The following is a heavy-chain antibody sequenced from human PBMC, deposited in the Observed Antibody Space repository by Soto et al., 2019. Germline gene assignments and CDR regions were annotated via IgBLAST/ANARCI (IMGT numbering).Heavy chain of an antibody. D-gene: IGHD6-6*01. Sequence: HGESLKISCKGSGYSFTSYWIVWVRQMPGKGLEWMGSSYPGDSDTRYSPSFQGQVTISADKSISTAYLQWSSLKASDTAMYYCARGLQSSSPFDYWGQGTLVTVSS. CDR3: ARGLQSSSPFDY. CDR2: SYPGDSDT. CDR1: GYSFTSYW. V-gene: IGHV5-51*01. J-gene: IGHJ4*02.